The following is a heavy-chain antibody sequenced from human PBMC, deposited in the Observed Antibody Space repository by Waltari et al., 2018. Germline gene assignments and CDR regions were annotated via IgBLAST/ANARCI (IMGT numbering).Heavy chain of an antibody. J-gene: IGHJ4*02. Sequence: EVQVVESGGGLVQPGGSLRLSCSASGFTFTNYAIHWVRQAPGKGLECVSGITSSGYTTFYADSVKGRFTISRDNSQNTLYLQMSSLRAEDTALYYCVKVGEVGGYYFDHWGQGTLVTVSS. CDR1: GFTFTNYA. D-gene: IGHD1-26*01. CDR2: ITSSGYTT. CDR3: VKVGEVGGYYFDH. V-gene: IGHV3-64D*08.